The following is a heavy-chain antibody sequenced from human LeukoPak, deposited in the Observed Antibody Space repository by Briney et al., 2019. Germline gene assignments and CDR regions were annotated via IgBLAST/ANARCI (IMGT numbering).Heavy chain of an antibody. CDR2: INHSGST. CDR1: GFSFSRFG. Sequence: GSLRLSCAASGFSFSRFGMNWVRQPPGRGLEWIGEINHSGSTNYNPSLKSRVTISVDTSKNQFSLKLSSVTAADTAVYYCGVTTYYYYGMDVWGQGTTVTVSS. D-gene: IGHD4-11*01. V-gene: IGHV4-34*08. J-gene: IGHJ6*02. CDR3: GVTTYYYYGMDV.